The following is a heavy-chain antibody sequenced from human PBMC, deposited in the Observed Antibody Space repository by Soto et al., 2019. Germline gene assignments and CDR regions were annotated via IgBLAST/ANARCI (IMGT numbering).Heavy chain of an antibody. D-gene: IGHD2-2*01. V-gene: IGHV1-69*01. CDR3: ARGVEDIVVVPAAPRRYFDY. Sequence: QVKRVQSGAEVKKPGSSVKVSCKASGGTFSSYAISWVRQAPGQGLEWMGGIIPIFGTANYAQKFQGRVTITADESTSTAYMELSSLRSEDTAVYYCARGVEDIVVVPAAPRRYFDYWGQGTLVTVSS. J-gene: IGHJ4*02. CDR1: GGTFSSYA. CDR2: IIPIFGTA.